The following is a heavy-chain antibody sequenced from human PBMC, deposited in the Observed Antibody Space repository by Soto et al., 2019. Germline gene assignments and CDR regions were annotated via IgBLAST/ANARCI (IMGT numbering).Heavy chain of an antibody. Sequence: SVKVSCKASGGTFSSYAISWVRQAPGQGLEWMGGTIPIFGTANYAQKFQGRVTITADESTSTAYMELSSLRSEDTAVYYCARDTVDTAMVTSPFGYWGQGTLVTVSS. CDR2: TIPIFGTA. J-gene: IGHJ4*02. D-gene: IGHD5-18*01. CDR1: GGTFSSYA. V-gene: IGHV1-69*13. CDR3: ARDTVDTAMVTSPFGY.